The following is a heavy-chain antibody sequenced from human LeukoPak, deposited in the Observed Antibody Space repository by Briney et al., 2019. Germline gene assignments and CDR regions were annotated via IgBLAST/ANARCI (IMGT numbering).Heavy chain of an antibody. J-gene: IGHJ6*02. CDR2: INHSGST. V-gene: IGHV4-34*01. CDR3: ARGGRTIAAAFGYYYYYGMDV. CDR1: GGSFSGYY. Sequence: SETLSLTCAVYGGSFSGYYWSWIRQPPGKGLEWIGEINHSGSTNYNPSLKSRVTISVDTSKNQFSLKLSSVTAADTAVYYCARGGRTIAAAFGYYYYYGMDVWGQGTTVTVS. D-gene: IGHD6-13*01.